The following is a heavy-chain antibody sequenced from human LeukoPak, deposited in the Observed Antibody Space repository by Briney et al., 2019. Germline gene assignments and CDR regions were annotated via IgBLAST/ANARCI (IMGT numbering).Heavy chain of an antibody. Sequence: GGSLRLSCTASGFTFNSYSMTWVRQAPGMGLEWVAVIAYDGSRAFYADSVKGRFTISRDNSKNTMSVQMDDLRAEDTAVYYCTRYNNDHFDYWGQGTLVTVSS. CDR1: GFTFNSYS. CDR2: IAYDGSRA. D-gene: IGHD1-14*01. V-gene: IGHV3-33*08. J-gene: IGHJ4*02. CDR3: TRYNNDHFDY.